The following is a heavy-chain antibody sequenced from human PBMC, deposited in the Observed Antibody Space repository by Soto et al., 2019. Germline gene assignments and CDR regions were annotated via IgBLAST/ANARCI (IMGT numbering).Heavy chain of an antibody. CDR3: AKDPYYDSSGYLSPMPYYFDY. J-gene: IGHJ4*02. Sequence: GGSLRLSCAASGFTFRNYAMSWVRQAPGKGLEWVSTISGSGGNTHYADSVKGRFTISRDNSKNTLFLQMTSLRAEDTAVYYRAKDPYYDSSGYLSPMPYYFDYWGQGTLVTVSS. D-gene: IGHD3-22*01. CDR2: ISGSGGNT. CDR1: GFTFRNYA. V-gene: IGHV3-23*01.